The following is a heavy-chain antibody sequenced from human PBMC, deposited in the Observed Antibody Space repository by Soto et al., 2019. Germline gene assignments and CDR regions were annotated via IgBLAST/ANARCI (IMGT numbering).Heavy chain of an antibody. CDR3: ARAGTTVVTPDY. V-gene: IGHV1-69*12. J-gene: IGHJ4*02. CDR2: IIPIFGTA. Sequence: QFQLVQSGAEVKKPGSSVKVSCKTSGGTFSSYAISRVRQAPGQGLEWMGGIIPIFGTANYAQKFQGRVTITADASTSTAYMELSSLRSEDTAVYYCARAGTTVVTPDYWGQGTLVTVSS. D-gene: IGHD4-17*01. CDR1: GGTFSSYA.